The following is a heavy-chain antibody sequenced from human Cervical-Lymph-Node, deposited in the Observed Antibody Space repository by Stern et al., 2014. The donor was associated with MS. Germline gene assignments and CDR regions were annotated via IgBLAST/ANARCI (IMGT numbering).Heavy chain of an antibody. CDR1: GGSISSGGYY. V-gene: IGHV4-31*03. D-gene: IGHD6-13*01. J-gene: IGHJ4*02. Sequence: QLQLQESGPGLVKPSQTLSLTCTVSGGSISSGGYYWSWIRQPPGKGLEWIGDIYYSGSTYYNPSLKSRVTISVDTSKNQFSLKLSSVTAADTAVYYCARVDGGYSSSWYNFDYWGQGTLVTVSS. CDR2: IYYSGST. CDR3: ARVDGGYSSSWYNFDY.